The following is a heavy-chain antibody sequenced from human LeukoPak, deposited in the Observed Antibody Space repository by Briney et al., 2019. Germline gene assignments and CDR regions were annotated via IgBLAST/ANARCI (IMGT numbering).Heavy chain of an antibody. CDR3: ARDPYSGNYGNYYYYYMDV. J-gene: IGHJ6*03. CDR1: GFTFSSYW. CDR2: INSDGSST. Sequence: GGSLRLSCAASGFTFSSYWMHWVRQAPGKGLVWVSRINSDGSSTSYADSVKGRFTISRDNAKDSLYLQMNSLGPEDTAVYYCARDPYSGNYGNYYYYYMDVWGKGTTVTISS. D-gene: IGHD1-26*01. V-gene: IGHV3-74*01.